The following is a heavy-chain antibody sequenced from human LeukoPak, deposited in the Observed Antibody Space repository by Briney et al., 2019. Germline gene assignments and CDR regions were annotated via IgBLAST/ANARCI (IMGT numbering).Heavy chain of an antibody. J-gene: IGHJ4*02. CDR2: ISASRRYI. CDR3: ARDSGWELPRSPFDY. CDR1: GFIFSNYD. D-gene: IGHD4-23*01. Sequence: GGSLRLSCEASGFIFSNYDMRWVRQAPGKGLEWVSYISASRRYINYADSVKGRFTISRDNARNSLYLQMNRLRADDTAVYYCARDSGWELPRSPFDYWGQGNLVTVST. V-gene: IGHV3-11*06.